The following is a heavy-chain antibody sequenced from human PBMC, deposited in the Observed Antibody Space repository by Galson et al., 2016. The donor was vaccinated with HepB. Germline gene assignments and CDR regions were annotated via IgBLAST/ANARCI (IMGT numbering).Heavy chain of an antibody. V-gene: IGHV1-2*02. Sequence: SVKVSCKASGYIFTGYFLNWVRQAPGQGLEWMGWIGPGSGDTKYAQKFQGRVTITRDRSISTVTMELNRLRSDDTAVYYCARSTGFGIRIDYWGQGTQVTVSS. CDR3: ARSTGFGIRIDY. D-gene: IGHD3-10*01. CDR1: GYIFTGYF. CDR2: IGPGSGDT. J-gene: IGHJ4*02.